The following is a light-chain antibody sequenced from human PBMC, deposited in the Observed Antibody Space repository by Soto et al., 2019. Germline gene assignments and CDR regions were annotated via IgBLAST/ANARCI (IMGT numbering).Light chain of an antibody. V-gene: IGLV2-11*01. Sequence: QSALTQPRSVSGSPGQSVTISCTGTSSDVGGYIYVSWYQQHPGKAPKLMMFDVSKRPSGVPDRFSGSKSDNTASLTISGLQTEDEADYYCNSYTSASTYVFGTGTKVTVL. CDR1: SSDVGGYIY. CDR3: NSYTSASTYV. CDR2: DVS. J-gene: IGLJ1*01.